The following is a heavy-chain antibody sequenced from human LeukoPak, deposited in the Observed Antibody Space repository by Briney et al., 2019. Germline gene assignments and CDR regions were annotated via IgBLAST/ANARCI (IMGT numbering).Heavy chain of an antibody. Sequence: PGGSLRLSCAASGFTFSSYEMNWVRQAPGKGLEWVSYISSSGSTIYYADSVKGRFTISRDNAKNSLYLQMNSLRAEDTAVYYCARERNYDSSGYYDAFDIWGQGTMVTVSS. CDR1: GFTFSSYE. CDR3: ARERNYDSSGYYDAFDI. CDR2: ISSSGSTI. D-gene: IGHD3-22*01. V-gene: IGHV3-48*03. J-gene: IGHJ3*02.